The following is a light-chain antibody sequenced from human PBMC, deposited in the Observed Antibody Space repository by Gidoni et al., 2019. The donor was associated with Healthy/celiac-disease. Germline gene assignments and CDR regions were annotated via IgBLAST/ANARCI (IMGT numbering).Light chain of an antibody. CDR3: CSYAGSSTLV. V-gene: IGLV2-23*02. Sequence: QSALTQPASVSGPPGQSITISCPGTSSDVGSYNLVSWYQQHPGKAPKLMIYEVSKRPSGVSNRFSGSKSGNTASLTISGLQAEDEADYYCCSYAGSSTLVFGGGTKLTVL. CDR2: EVS. CDR1: SSDVGSYNL. J-gene: IGLJ2*01.